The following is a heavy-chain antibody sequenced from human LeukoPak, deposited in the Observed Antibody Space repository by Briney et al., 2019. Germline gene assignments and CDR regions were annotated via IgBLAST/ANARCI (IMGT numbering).Heavy chain of an antibody. Sequence: LGGSLRLSCAVSGITLSNYGMSWFRQAPGKGLEWFAGISDSGGSTNYAASVKARFTISRDNAKNSLYMKMNSLRAEDTALYYCAKLTCSGGSCYSGWFDLWGQGTLVTVSS. CDR1: GITLSNYG. V-gene: IGHV3-23*01. CDR3: AKLTCSGGSCYSGWFDL. J-gene: IGHJ5*02. D-gene: IGHD2-15*01. CDR2: ISDSGGST.